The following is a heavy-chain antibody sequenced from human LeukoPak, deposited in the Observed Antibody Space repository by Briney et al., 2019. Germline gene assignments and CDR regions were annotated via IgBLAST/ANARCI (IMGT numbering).Heavy chain of an antibody. CDR1: GDSFTSGY. J-gene: IGHJ4*02. D-gene: IGHD6-13*01. Sequence: SETLSLTCTVSGDSFTSGYWSWIRQSPGKGLEWIGYTSYSDSTRYNPSLKSRVTMSIDTSMNQFSLMVTSVTAADTAVYYCARGSSRFDCWGQGTLVTVSS. V-gene: IGHV4-59*01. CDR3: ARGSSRFDC. CDR2: TSYSDST.